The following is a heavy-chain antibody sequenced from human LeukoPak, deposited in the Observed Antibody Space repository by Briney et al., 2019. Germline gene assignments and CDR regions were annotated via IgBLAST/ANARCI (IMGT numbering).Heavy chain of an antibody. J-gene: IGHJ5*02. CDR3: ASHVLRYFDWLEEGSWFDP. Sequence: GASVKVSCKASGGTFSSYAISWMRQAPGQGLEWMGGIIPIFGTANYAQKFQGRVTITADKSTSTAYMELSSLRSEDTAVYYCASHVLRYFDWLEEGSWFDPWGQGTLVTVSS. V-gene: IGHV1-69*06. CDR2: IIPIFGTA. CDR1: GGTFSSYA. D-gene: IGHD3-9*01.